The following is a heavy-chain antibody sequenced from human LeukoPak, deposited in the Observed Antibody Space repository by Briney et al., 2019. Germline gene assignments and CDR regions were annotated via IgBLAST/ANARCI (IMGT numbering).Heavy chain of an antibody. CDR3: ATDALEYGSSGYWAENDY. CDR1: GFTFSSYA. CDR2: ISGSGGST. V-gene: IGHV3-23*01. Sequence: GGSLRLSCAASGFTFSSYAMSWVRQAPGKGLEWVSAISGSGGSTYYADSVKGRFTISRDNSKNTLYLQMNSLRAEDTAVYYCATDALEYGSSGYWAENDYWGQGTLVTVSS. J-gene: IGHJ4*02. D-gene: IGHD3-22*01.